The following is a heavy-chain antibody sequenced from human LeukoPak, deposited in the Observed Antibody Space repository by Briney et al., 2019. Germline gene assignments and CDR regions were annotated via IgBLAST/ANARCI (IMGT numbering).Heavy chain of an antibody. J-gene: IGHJ4*02. D-gene: IGHD4-17*01. CDR2: IWYDGSNK. V-gene: IGHV3-33*01. CDR3: ARDIYFYGDYVIDY. Sequence: GGSLRLSCAPSSCTLSDYAMLWVRQAPGKGLEWVAVIWYDGSNKYYADSVKGRFTISRDNSKNTLYLQMDSLRAEDMAVYYCARDIYFYGDYVIDYWGQGTLVTVSS. CDR1: SCTLSDYA.